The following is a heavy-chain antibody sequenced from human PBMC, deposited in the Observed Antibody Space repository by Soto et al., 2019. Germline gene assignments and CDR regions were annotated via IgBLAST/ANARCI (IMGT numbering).Heavy chain of an antibody. CDR2: IYWDDDK. CDR3: AHRVLRTVFGLVTTTAIYFDF. J-gene: IGHJ4*02. Sequence: QITLNESGPTQVNPRQTLTLTCTFSGFSLTTSGVGVGWIRQSPGKAPEWLALIYWDDDKRYRTSLKSRLTITKDTSKNQVVLTMADLDPADTATYYCAHRVLRTVFGLVTTTAIYFDFWGQGTPVAVSS. V-gene: IGHV2-5*02. CDR1: GFSLTTSGVG. D-gene: IGHD3-3*01.